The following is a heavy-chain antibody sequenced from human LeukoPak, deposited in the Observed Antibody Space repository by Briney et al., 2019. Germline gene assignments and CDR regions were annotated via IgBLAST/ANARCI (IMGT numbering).Heavy chain of an antibody. V-gene: IGHV3-23*01. CDR1: GFTFSRYA. J-gene: IGHJ4*02. CDR2: ISSSGAVT. CDR3: VRGTSAWKGLDY. D-gene: IGHD6-19*01. Sequence: GGSLRLSCAASGFTFSRYAMSWVRQGPGKGLEWVSAISSSGAVTKYADSVKGRFTISRDNAKDTLYLQMNSLRDEDTAVYYCVRGTSAWKGLDYWGQGIQVTVSS.